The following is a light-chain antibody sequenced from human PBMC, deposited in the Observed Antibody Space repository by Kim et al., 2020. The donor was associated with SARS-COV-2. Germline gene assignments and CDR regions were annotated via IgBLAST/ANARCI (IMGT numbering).Light chain of an antibody. J-gene: IGLJ2*01. Sequence: VALGQTVRITCQGDSLRNFYASWYQQKPGQAPVVVIFGKNNRPSGIPDRFSGSSSGNTASLTITGAQAEDEADYYCNSRDNSGNHPFGGGTKLTVL. CDR1: SLRNFY. V-gene: IGLV3-19*01. CDR2: GKN. CDR3: NSRDNSGNHP.